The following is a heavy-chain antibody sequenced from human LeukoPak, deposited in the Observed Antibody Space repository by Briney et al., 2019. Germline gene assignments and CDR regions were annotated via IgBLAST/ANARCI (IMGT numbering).Heavy chain of an antibody. CDR2: INPKSGGT. Sequence: ASVKVSCKASGYTFTGYYMHWVRQAPGQGLEWMGWINPKSGGTNYAQKFQGRVTMTRDTSISTAYMELSRLRSDDMAVYYCAREAAAAGENYFDYWGQGTLVTVSS. V-gene: IGHV1-2*02. D-gene: IGHD6-13*01. J-gene: IGHJ4*02. CDR1: GYTFTGYY. CDR3: AREAAAAGENYFDY.